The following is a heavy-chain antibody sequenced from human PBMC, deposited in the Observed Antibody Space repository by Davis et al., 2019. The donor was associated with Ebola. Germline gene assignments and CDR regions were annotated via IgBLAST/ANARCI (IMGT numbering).Heavy chain of an antibody. CDR2: MYNGGSA. CDR1: GASISSYY. V-gene: IGHV4-59*12. J-gene: IGHJ4*02. CDR3: ARENRRDVVNSRGLYFDY. Sequence: SETLSLTCTVSGASISSYYWTWIRQPPGKGLEWIAYMYNGGSANYNPSLKSRVTISVDTSKNQFSLKLSSVTAADTAVYYCARENRRDVVNSRGLYFDYWGQGTLVTVSS. D-gene: IGHD2-15*01.